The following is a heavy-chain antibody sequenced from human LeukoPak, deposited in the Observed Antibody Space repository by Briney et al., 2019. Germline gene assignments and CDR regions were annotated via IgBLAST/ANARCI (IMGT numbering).Heavy chain of an antibody. J-gene: IGHJ4*02. CDR3: ARVPCWVLGY. D-gene: IGHD3-10*01. CDR2: IYSGETT. Sequence: TGGSLRLSCAASVFTIRINYRSWVRQAPGKGLEWVSVIYSGETTDYADSVKGRFTISRDTSKNTLYLQMNSLRAEDTSVYYCARVPCWVLGYWGQGALVTVSS. CDR1: VFTIRINY. V-gene: IGHV3-53*01.